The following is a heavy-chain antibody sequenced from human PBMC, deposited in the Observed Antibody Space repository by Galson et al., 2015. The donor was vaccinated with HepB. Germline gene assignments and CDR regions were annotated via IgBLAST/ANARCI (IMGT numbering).Heavy chain of an antibody. CDR1: GFTFSSYW. CDR3: ARVVELLRYFDRHTRYWFDP. D-gene: IGHD3-9*01. V-gene: IGHV3-7*03. Sequence: SLRLSCAASGFTFSSYWMSWVRQAPGKGLEWVANIRQDGSEKYYVDSVKGRFTISRDNAKNSLYLQMNSLRAEDTAVYYCARVVELLRYFDRHTRYWFDPWGQGTLVTVSS. J-gene: IGHJ5*02. CDR2: IRQDGSEK.